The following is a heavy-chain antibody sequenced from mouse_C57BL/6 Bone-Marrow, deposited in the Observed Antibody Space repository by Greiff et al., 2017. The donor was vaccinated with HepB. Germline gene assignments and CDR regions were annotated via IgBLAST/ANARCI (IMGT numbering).Heavy chain of an antibody. J-gene: IGHJ4*01. CDR3: VRGGYYSNYGSMDY. Sequence: DVHLVESGGGLVQPKGSLKLSCAASGFTFNTYAMHWVRQAPGKGLEWVARIRSKSSNYATYYADSVKDRFTISREDSQSMLYLQMNNLKTEDTAMYYCVRGGYYSNYGSMDYWGQGTSVTVSS. D-gene: IGHD2-5*01. CDR2: IRSKSSNYAT. V-gene: IGHV10-3*01. CDR1: GFTFNTYA.